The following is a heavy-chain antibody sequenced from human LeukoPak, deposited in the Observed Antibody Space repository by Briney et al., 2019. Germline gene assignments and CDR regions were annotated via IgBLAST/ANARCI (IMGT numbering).Heavy chain of an antibody. CDR3: ARRTRGIRGYSYGYGSDWFDP. CDR1: GGSFSGYY. CDR2: INHSGST. V-gene: IGHV4-34*01. Sequence: PSETLSLTCAVYGGSFSGYYWRWIRQPPGKGLEWIGEINHSGSTNYNPSLKSRVTISVDTSKNQFSLKLSSVTAADTAVYYCARRTRGIRGYSYGYGSDWFDPWGQGTLVTVSS. D-gene: IGHD5-18*01. J-gene: IGHJ5*02.